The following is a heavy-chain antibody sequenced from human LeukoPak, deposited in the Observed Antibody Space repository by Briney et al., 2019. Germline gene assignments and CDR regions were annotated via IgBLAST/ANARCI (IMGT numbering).Heavy chain of an antibody. CDR1: GYTFTGYY. V-gene: IGHV1-2*06. D-gene: IGHD6-19*01. CDR3: ARAIVAGTGFDY. CDR2: INPNSGGT. Sequence: ASVKVSCKASGYTFTGYYMHWVRQAPGQGLEWMGRINPNSGGTNYARKFQGRVTMTRDTSISTAYMELSRLRSDDTAVYYCARAIVAGTGFDYWRQGTLVTVSS. J-gene: IGHJ4*02.